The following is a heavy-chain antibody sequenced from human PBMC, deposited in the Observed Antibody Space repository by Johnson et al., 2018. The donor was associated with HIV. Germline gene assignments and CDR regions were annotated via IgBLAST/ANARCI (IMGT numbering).Heavy chain of an antibody. CDR2: ISSSGSTI. V-gene: IGHV3-48*03. J-gene: IGHJ3*02. Sequence: LRLSCAASGFTFSSYAMHWVRQAPGKGLEWVSYISSSGSTIYYADSVKGRFTISRDNAKYSLYLQMNSLRAEDTAVYYCAPQLGIGDAFDIWGQGTMVTVSS. D-gene: IGHD7-27*01. CDR1: GFTFSSYA. CDR3: APQLGIGDAFDI.